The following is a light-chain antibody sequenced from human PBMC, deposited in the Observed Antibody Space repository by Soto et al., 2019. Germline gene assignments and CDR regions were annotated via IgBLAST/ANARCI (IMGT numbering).Light chain of an antibody. V-gene: IGKV3-11*01. J-gene: IGKJ1*01. CDR3: QQRVNWPWT. CDR2: DAS. CDR1: QSVSSY. Sequence: EIVLTQSPATLSLSPGERATLSCSASQSVSSYLAWYQQKPGQAPRLLIYDASNRATGIPARFSGSGSGTDLTLTISSLEPEDFAVYYCQQRVNWPWTFGQGTKVEIK.